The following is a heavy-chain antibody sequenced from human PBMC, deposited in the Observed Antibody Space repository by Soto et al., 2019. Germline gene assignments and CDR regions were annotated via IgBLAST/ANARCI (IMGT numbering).Heavy chain of an antibody. CDR1: GYSFTTYW. V-gene: IGHV5-10-1*01. CDR2: IDPSDSYT. D-gene: IGHD3-22*01. CDR3: VRHSYDSAGNYYEGAY. J-gene: IGHJ4*02. Sequence: HGESLKISCKGSGYSFTTYWITWVRQMPGKGLEWMGRIDPSDSYTNYSPSFQGHVTISADKSITTAYLQWSSLKASDTAMYYCVRHSYDSAGNYYEGAYWGQGTLVTVSS.